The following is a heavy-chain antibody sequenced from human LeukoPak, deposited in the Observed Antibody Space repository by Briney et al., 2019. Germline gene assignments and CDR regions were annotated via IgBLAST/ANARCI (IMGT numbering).Heavy chain of an antibody. J-gene: IGHJ6*03. CDR2: IGHIYTSGST. CDR1: GGSISSYY. CDR3: ALGGSGSYGRVGYYYYYMDV. Sequence: SETPSLTCTVSGGSISSYYWSWIRQPAGKGLEWIGRIGHIYTSGSTNYNPSLKSRVTMSVDTSKNQFSLKLSSVTAADTAVYYCALGGSGSYGRVGYYYYYMDVWGKGTTVTVSS. D-gene: IGHD3-10*01. V-gene: IGHV4-4*07.